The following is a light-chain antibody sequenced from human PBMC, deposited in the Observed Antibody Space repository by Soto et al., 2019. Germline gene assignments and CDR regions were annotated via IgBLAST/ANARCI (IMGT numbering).Light chain of an antibody. CDR1: ASDVGAYNY. CDR2: AVS. Sequence: QSALTQPASVSGSPGQSITISCTGTASDVGAYNYVSWYQQHPGNAPKLMIYAVSDRPSGVADRFSGSKSGDTASLTISGLQAEDEAHYYCTSFTSSTTLVFGGGTKLTVL. J-gene: IGLJ2*01. CDR3: TSFTSSTTLV. V-gene: IGLV2-14*01.